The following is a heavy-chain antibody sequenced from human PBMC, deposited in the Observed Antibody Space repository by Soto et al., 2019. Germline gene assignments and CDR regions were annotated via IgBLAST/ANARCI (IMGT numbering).Heavy chain of an antibody. J-gene: IGHJ6*02. CDR2: ISYDGSNK. D-gene: IGHD2-2*01. Sequence: PGGSLRLSCAASGFTFSSYAMHWVRQAPGKGLEWVAVISYDGSNKYYADSVKGRFTISRDNSKNTQYLQMNSLKTEDTAVYYCTTDRCDSSTSCYSYYYYGMDVWGQGTTVTVSS. CDR3: TTDRCDSSTSCYSYYYYGMDV. V-gene: IGHV3-30-3*01. CDR1: GFTFSSYA.